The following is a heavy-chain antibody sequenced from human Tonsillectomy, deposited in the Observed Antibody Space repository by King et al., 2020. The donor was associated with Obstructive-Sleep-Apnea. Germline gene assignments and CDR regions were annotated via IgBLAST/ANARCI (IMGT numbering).Heavy chain of an antibody. Sequence: QLVQSGAEVKKPGASVKVSCKASGGTFISYAISWVRQAPGQGLEWMGGIIPILGIANYAQKFQGRVTITADKSTGTAYMGLSSRRSEDTAVYYCASPTYLNSFGGVDPFDIWGQGTMVTVSS. D-gene: IGHD3-10*01. CDR2: IIPILGIA. CDR3: ASPTYLNSFGGVDPFDI. V-gene: IGHV1-69*09. CDR1: GGTFISYA. J-gene: IGHJ3*02.